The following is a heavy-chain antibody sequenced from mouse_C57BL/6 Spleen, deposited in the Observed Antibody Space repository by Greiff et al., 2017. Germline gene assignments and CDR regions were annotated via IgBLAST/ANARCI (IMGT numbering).Heavy chain of an antibody. CDR3: VRQSNYFDY. Sequence: EVKLLESGGGLVQPKGSLKLSCAASGFSFNTYAMNWVRQAPGKGLEWVARIRSKSNNYATYYADSVKVRFTISRDDSESMLYLQMNNLKTEDTSMYYCVRQSNYFDYWGQGTTLTVSS. CDR1: GFSFNTYA. CDR2: IRSKSNNYAT. J-gene: IGHJ2*01. V-gene: IGHV10-1*01.